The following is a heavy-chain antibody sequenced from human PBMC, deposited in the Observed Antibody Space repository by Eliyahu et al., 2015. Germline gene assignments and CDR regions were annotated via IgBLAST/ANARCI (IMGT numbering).Heavy chain of an antibody. CDR3: ARQAKELSMAPLDY. CDR1: GYAFTGQD. CDR2: INPNTGVS. V-gene: IGHV1-2*02. J-gene: IGHJ4*02. D-gene: IGHD3-16*02. Sequence: QVQLVXSGAEVXKPGASVKVSCXASGYAFTGQDLPWVRQAPGQGLEWMGWINPNTGVSQYAQKFQDRVTMTRATSISTAYMELSSLRVDDTAVYFCARQAKELSMAPLDYWGQGTLVTVPS.